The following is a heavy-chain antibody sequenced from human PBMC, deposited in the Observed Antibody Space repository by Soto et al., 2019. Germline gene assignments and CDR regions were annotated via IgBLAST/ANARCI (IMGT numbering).Heavy chain of an antibody. J-gene: IGHJ4*02. V-gene: IGHV1-69*02. D-gene: IGHD3-10*01. CDR1: GDTFSFYT. Sequence: QVQLVQSGTEVKKPGSSVKVSCKASGDTFSFYTINWERQAPGLGLEWVGRINAIVSLSHYAQKPQGRVSMTAAKSTSTAYMELRRLRSADRAMYGCAVSYGSVYPAFDYWGPGVLIIVSS. CDR3: AVSYGSVYPAFDY. CDR2: INAIVSLS.